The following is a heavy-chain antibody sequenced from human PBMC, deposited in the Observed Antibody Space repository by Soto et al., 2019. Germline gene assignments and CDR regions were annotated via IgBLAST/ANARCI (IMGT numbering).Heavy chain of an antibody. J-gene: IGHJ3*02. CDR3: ARDGGPPNAFDI. CDR2: IWYDGSNK. CDR1: GFTFSSYG. Sequence: GGSLRLSCAASGFTFSSYGMHWVRQAPGKGLEWVAVIWYDGSNKYYADSVKGRFTISRDNSKNTLYLQMNSLRAEDTAVYYCARDGGPPNAFDIWGQGTMVTVSS. V-gene: IGHV3-33*01. D-gene: IGHD3-16*01.